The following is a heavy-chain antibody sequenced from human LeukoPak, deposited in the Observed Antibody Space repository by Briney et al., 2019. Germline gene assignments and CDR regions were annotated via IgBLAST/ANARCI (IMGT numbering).Heavy chain of an antibody. CDR3: ARATGDYYYYYYMDV. CDR2: IYSGGST. D-gene: IGHD4-17*01. CDR1: GFTFSSYA. J-gene: IGHJ6*03. Sequence: GGSLRLSCAASGFTFSSYAMSWVRQAPGEGLEWVSVIYSGGSTYYADSVKGRFTISRDNSKNTLYLQMNSLRAEDTAVYYCARATGDYYYYYYMDVWGKGTTVTISS. V-gene: IGHV3-66*01.